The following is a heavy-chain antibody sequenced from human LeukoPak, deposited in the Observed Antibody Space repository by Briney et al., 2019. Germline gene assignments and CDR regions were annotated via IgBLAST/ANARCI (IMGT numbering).Heavy chain of an antibody. CDR3: AREVATSYYDSGAYYRQTEAFDF. D-gene: IGHD3-22*01. J-gene: IGHJ3*01. V-gene: IGHV4-61*01. CDR1: GASVYSDSSY. Sequence: SETLSLTCSVSGASVYSDSSYWTWIRQAPGKGLEWIGYVDYRGGTKYNASLKSRVTISLETSKNQFSLNLNSVIAADTAVYYCAREVATSYYDSGAYYRQTEAFDFWGQGKVVTVSS. CDR2: VDYRGGT.